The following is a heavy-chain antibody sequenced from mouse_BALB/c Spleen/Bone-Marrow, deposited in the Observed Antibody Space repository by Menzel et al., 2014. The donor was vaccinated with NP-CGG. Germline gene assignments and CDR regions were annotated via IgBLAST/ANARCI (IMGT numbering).Heavy chain of an antibody. CDR3: ARLSYYGRFAY. CDR2: INPDSTTI. D-gene: IGHD1-1*01. Sequence: DVKLVESGGGLVQPGGSLKLSCAASGFDFSGYWMSWVRQVPGKGLEWIGEINPDSTTINYAPSRKDKFIISRDNAKNTLFLQMSKVRSEDTALYYCARLSYYGRFAYWGQGTLVTVSA. J-gene: IGHJ3*01. CDR1: GFDFSGYW. V-gene: IGHV4-1*02.